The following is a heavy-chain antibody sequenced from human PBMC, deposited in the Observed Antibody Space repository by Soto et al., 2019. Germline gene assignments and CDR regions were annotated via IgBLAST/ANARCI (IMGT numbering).Heavy chain of an antibody. CDR2: IDRFGSYV. V-gene: IGHV3-21*02. CDR3: VRVRINFGRGRISVDHKGLDV. CDR1: GFDSSSYT. J-gene: IGHJ6*02. D-gene: IGHD3-10*01. Sequence: EGRMVESGGGLVKAGGSLRISCAASGFDSSSYTINWFRQAPGKGLEWVSNIDRFGSYVYYEDSVQGRLIISRDKAKNTEYLKMNSLRVEDTAAYYCVRVRINFGRGRISVDHKGLDVWGQGTTVTVSS.